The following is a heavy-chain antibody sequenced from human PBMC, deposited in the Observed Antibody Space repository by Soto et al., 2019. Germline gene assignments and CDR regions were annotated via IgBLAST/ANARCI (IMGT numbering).Heavy chain of an antibody. J-gene: IGHJ5*02. CDR1: GGSITSGPYY. D-gene: IGHD4-17*01. V-gene: IGHV4-31*03. Sequence: QVQLQESGPGLVKPLQTLSLTCTVSGGSITSGPYYWSWIRQHPGKGLEWIGYIYYTGSTYSNPSLESRITMSVDTSKNQFSLKLRSVTAADTAVYYCARLFGDYVGWFDPWGQGTLVTVSS. CDR3: ARLFGDYVGWFDP. CDR2: IYYTGST.